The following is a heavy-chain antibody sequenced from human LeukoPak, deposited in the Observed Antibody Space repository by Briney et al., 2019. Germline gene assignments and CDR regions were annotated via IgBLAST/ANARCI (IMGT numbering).Heavy chain of an antibody. D-gene: IGHD6-19*01. J-gene: IGHJ5*02. CDR2: IRYNGNT. Sequence: PSETLSLTCTVSGGSLIGYWWSWIRQPPGKGLEWIGNIRYNGNTYSNPSLKSRVTISVDTSKNQFSMKLSSVTAADTAMYYCARYAALSGPNWLDPWGRGTLVTVSS. V-gene: IGHV4-59*01. CDR3: ARYAALSGPNWLDP. CDR1: GGSLIGYW.